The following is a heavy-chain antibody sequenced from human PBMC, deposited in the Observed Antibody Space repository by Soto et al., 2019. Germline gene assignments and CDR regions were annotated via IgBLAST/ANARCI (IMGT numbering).Heavy chain of an antibody. D-gene: IGHD2-2*01. Sequence: GESLKISCKGSGYSFTSYWIGWVRQMPGKGLEWMGIIYPGDSDTRYSPSFQGQVTISADKSISTAYLQWSSLKASDTAMYYCARVEYPLLSFGDGMDVWGQGTTVTVSS. CDR3: ARVEYPLLSFGDGMDV. V-gene: IGHV5-51*01. CDR1: GYSFTSYW. J-gene: IGHJ6*02. CDR2: IYPGDSDT.